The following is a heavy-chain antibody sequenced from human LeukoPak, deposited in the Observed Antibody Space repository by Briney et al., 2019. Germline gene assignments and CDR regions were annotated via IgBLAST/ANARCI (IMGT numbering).Heavy chain of an antibody. CDR3: ARDLGYGDYDY. CDR2: IYNSGST. D-gene: IGHD4-17*01. V-gene: IGHV4-59*12. J-gene: IGHJ4*02. CDR1: GGSISSYY. Sequence: MSSETLSLTCTVSGGSISSYYWGWSRQPPGKGLEWIGYIYNSGSTNYNPSLKSRVTISVDTSKNQFSLKLSSVTAADTAVYYCARDLGYGDYDYWGQGTLVTVSS.